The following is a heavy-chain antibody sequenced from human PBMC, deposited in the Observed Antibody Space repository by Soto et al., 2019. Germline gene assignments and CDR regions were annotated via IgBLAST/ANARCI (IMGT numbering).Heavy chain of an antibody. Sequence: SETLSLTCTVSGGSISSYYWSCIRQPPGKGLEWIGYIYYSGSTNYNPSFRSRITISMDTSKIQFSLKLGSVTAADTAVYYCARPSDTDDFWGQGILVTVS. CDR1: GGSISSYY. CDR2: IYYSGST. J-gene: IGHJ4*02. V-gene: IGHV4-59*08. CDR3: ARPSDTDDF.